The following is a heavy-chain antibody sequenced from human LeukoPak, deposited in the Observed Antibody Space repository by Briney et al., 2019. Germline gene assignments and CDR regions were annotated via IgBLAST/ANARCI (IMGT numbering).Heavy chain of an antibody. V-gene: IGHV4-59*08. Sequence: PSETLSLTCTVSGGSISSYYWSWIRQPPGKGLEWIGYIYYSGSTNYNPSLKSRVTISVDTPKNQFSLKLSSVTAADTAVYYCARHRGYYYDSSGYYSLDYWGQGTLVTVSS. D-gene: IGHD3-22*01. J-gene: IGHJ4*02. CDR1: GGSISSYY. CDR3: ARHRGYYYDSSGYYSLDY. CDR2: IYYSGST.